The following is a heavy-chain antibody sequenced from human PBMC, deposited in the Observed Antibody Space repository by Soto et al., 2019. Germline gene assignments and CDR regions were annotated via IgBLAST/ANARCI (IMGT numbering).Heavy chain of an antibody. CDR2: FDPEDGET. D-gene: IGHD3-3*01. J-gene: IGHJ5*02. CDR1: GHTLTELS. CDR3: ATGYHDFWSGYYHNWFDP. Sequence: ASVEVSCRVSGHTLTELSMHWVRQAPGKGLEWMGGFDPEDGETIYAQKFQGRVTMTEDTSTDTAYMELSSLRSEDTAVYYCATGYHDFWSGYYHNWFDPWGQGTLVTVSS. V-gene: IGHV1-24*01.